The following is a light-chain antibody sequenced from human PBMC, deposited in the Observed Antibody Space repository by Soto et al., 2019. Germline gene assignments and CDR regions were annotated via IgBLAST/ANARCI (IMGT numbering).Light chain of an antibody. J-gene: IGLJ3*02. CDR1: SSDVGGYNY. CDR2: EVS. V-gene: IGLV2-8*01. CDR3: CSYTGTNNLV. Sequence: QSALTQPPSASGSPGQSVTISCTGTSSDVGGYNYVSWYQQYPGKAPKLIIYEVSKRPSGVPDRFSGSKSGNTASLTVPGLQAEDEADYYCCSYTGTNNLVFGGGTKLTVL.